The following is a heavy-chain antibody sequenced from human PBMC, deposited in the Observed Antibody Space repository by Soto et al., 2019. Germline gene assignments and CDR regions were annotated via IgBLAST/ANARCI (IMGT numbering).Heavy chain of an antibody. CDR2: MYNTGST. CDR3: ARSTTKYGMDV. V-gene: IGHV4-59*08. J-gene: IGHJ6*02. D-gene: IGHD1-1*01. CDR1: GGSISRYY. Sequence: SETLSLTCTVSGGSISRYYWSWIRQPPGKGLEWIGYMYNTGSTIYNPSLKSRVTISVDTSKNQFSLKLSSVTASDTAVYYCARSTTKYGMDVWGQGTTVTVSS.